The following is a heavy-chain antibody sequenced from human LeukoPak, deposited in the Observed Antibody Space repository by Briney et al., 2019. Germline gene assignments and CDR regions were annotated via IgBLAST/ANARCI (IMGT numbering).Heavy chain of an antibody. J-gene: IGHJ4*02. CDR3: ARHRFVAARPNFDY. V-gene: IGHV4-59*01. CDR1: GGSISNYY. Sequence: PSETLSLTCTVPGGSISNYYWSWIRQPPGKGLEWIGYIYHSGSTNYNPSLKSRVTISVDTSKNQLSLKLSSVTAADTAVYYCARHRFVAARPNFDYWGQGTLVTVSS. CDR2: IYHSGST. D-gene: IGHD6-6*01.